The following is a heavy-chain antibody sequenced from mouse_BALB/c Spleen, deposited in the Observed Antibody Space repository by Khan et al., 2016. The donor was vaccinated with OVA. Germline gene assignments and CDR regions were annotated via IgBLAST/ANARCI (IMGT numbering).Heavy chain of an antibody. CDR2: ISTYSGNT. CDR1: GYTFTDYA. V-gene: IGHV1S137*01. J-gene: IGHJ2*01. Sequence: QVQLQQSGPELVRPGVSVKISCKGFGYTFTDYAMHWVKQSHAKSLEWIGLISTYSGNTNYKQKFKGKATMTVDKSSSTAYMELTRLTSEDSAIYYGTRPAYDGYYDYWGQGTTLAVSS. D-gene: IGHD2-3*01. CDR3: TRPAYDGYYDY.